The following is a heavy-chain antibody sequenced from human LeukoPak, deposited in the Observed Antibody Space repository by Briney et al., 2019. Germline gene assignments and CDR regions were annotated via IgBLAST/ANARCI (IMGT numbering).Heavy chain of an antibody. D-gene: IGHD7-27*01. CDR3: ARESITGDRDFDY. J-gene: IGHJ4*02. V-gene: IGHV3-48*01. Sequence: PGGSPRLSCAASGFTFSSYSMNWVRQAPGRGLEWVSYISSGSRTIFYGDSVKGRFTISRDNAKNSLYLLMNSLRADDTAVYYCARESITGDRDFDYWGQGTLITVSS. CDR1: GFTFSSYS. CDR2: ISSGSRTI.